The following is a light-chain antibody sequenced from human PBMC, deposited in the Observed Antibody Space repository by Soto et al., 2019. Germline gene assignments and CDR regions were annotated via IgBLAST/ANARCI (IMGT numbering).Light chain of an antibody. CDR2: DVS. V-gene: IGLV2-14*01. Sequence: QSALTQPASVSWSPGQSITISCTGTSSDVGGYNYVSWYQQHPGKAPKFMIYDVSNRPSGVSTRFSGSKSGTTASLTISGLQAEDEADYYCNSYTTSNTRQIVFVTGTKVTVL. CDR3: NSYTTSNTRQIV. CDR1: SSDVGGYNY. J-gene: IGLJ1*01.